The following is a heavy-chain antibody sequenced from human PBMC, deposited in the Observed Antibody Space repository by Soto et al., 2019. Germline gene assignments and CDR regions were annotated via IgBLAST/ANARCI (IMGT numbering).Heavy chain of an antibody. CDR2: IYYSGST. V-gene: IGHV4-59*01. CDR3: ARERTRGFDP. J-gene: IGHJ5*02. Sequence: SETLSLTCTVSGGSISSYYWSWIRQPPGKGLEWIGYIYYSGSTNYNPSLKSRVTISVDTSKNQFSLKLSSLRSEDTAVYYCARERTRGFDPWGQGTLVTVSS. CDR1: GGSISSYY.